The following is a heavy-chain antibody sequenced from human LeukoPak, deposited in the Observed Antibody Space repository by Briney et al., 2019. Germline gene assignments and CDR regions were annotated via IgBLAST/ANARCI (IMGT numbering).Heavy chain of an antibody. Sequence: SETLSLTCTVSGGSISSSSNYWAWIRQPPGKGLEYIGSYSGSTYYNPSLKSRVTISVDTSKKQFSLKLSSVTAADTAVYYCARSSYGAGSKPYWVDYWGQGTLVTVSS. CDR1: GGSISSSSNY. J-gene: IGHJ4*02. CDR2: YSGST. D-gene: IGHD3-10*01. V-gene: IGHV4-39*01. CDR3: ARSSYGAGSKPYWVDY.